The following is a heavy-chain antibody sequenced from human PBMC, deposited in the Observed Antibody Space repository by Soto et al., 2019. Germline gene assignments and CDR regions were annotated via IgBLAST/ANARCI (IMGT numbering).Heavy chain of an antibody. CDR3: AKDYCSSTSCYGASYYMDV. CDR1: GFTFDDYA. D-gene: IGHD2-2*01. J-gene: IGHJ6*03. V-gene: IGHV3-9*01. Sequence: GGSLRLSCAASGFTFDDYAMHWVRQAPGKGLEWVSGISWNSGSIGYADSVKGRFTISRDNAKNSLYLQMNSLRAEDTALYYCAKDYCSSTSCYGASYYMDVWGKGTTVTVSS. CDR2: ISWNSGSI.